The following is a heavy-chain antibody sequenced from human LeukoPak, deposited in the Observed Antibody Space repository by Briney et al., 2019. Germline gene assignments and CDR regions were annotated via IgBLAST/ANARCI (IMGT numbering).Heavy chain of an antibody. CDR1: GYTFTGYY. D-gene: IGHD5-12*01. CDR2: INPNSGGT. V-gene: IGHV1-2*02. Sequence: GASVKVSCEASGYTFTGYYMHWVRQAPGQGLEWMGWINPNSGGTNYAQKFQGRVTMTRDTSISTAYMELSRLRSDDTAVYYCARDQGYSGYVWFDPWGQGTLVTVSS. J-gene: IGHJ5*02. CDR3: ARDQGYSGYVWFDP.